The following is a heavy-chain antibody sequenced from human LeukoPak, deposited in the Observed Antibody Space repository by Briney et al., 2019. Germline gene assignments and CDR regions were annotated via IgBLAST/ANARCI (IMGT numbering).Heavy chain of an antibody. CDR3: ARLPNGSGSYSLFDL. CDR1: GGSISSGGYY. CDR2: IYYSGST. D-gene: IGHD3-10*01. V-gene: IGHV4-31*03. J-gene: IGHJ2*01. Sequence: PSQTLSLPCTVSGGSISSGGYYWSWIRQPPGKGLEWNGYIYYSGSTYYNPSLKSRVTISVDTSKNQFSLKLSSVTAADTAVYYCARLPNGSGSYSLFDLWGRGTLVTVSS.